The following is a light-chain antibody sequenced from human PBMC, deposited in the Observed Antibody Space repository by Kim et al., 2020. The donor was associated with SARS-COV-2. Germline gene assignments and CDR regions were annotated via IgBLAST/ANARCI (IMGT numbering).Light chain of an antibody. V-gene: IGKV1-27*01. Sequence: PSVGDRVPITCRASQDISNYLAWFQLKPVKAPKLLIYAASALQPGVPSRFSGSGSGTDFTLTVTSLQPEDVATYYCQKCDSAPWTFGQGTKVDIK. CDR2: AAS. CDR1: QDISNY. CDR3: QKCDSAPWT. J-gene: IGKJ1*01.